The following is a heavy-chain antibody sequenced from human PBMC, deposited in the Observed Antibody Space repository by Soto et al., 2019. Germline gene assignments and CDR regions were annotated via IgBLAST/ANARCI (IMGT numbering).Heavy chain of an antibody. Sequence: GGSLRLSCAASGFTFSDYYMSWIRQAPGKGLEWVSYISSSGSTIYYADSVKGQFTISRDNAKNSLYLQMNSLRAEDTAVYYCARTDYSNPLYYYYMDVWGKGTTVTVSS. CDR2: ISSSGSTI. V-gene: IGHV3-11*01. CDR1: GFTFSDYY. CDR3: ARTDYSNPLYYYYMDV. D-gene: IGHD4-4*01. J-gene: IGHJ6*03.